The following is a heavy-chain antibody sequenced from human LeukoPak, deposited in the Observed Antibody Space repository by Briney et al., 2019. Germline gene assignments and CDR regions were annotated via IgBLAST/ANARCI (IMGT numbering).Heavy chain of an antibody. Sequence: GGSLRLSCAASGFTFSSYWMHWVRQAPGKGLVWVSRITSDGRTTIYADSVKGRFSISRDNAKNTLYLQMNSLRAEDTAVYYCARDRYYVPDYWGQGTLVTVSS. CDR1: GFTFSSYW. V-gene: IGHV3-74*01. J-gene: IGHJ4*02. CDR2: ITSDGRTT. D-gene: IGHD3-10*02. CDR3: ARDRYYVPDY.